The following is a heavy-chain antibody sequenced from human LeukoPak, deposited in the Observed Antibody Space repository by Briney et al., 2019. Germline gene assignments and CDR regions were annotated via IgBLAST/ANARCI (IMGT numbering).Heavy chain of an antibody. V-gene: IGHV1-69*05. CDR2: IIPIFGTA. Sequence: SVKVSCKASGGTFSSYAISWVRQAPGQGLEWMGGIIPIFGTANYAQKFQGRVTITTDESTSTAYMELSSLRSEDTAVYYCARGRITMIVPGAFDIWGQGTMVTVSS. CDR3: ARGRITMIVPGAFDI. J-gene: IGHJ3*02. CDR1: GGTFSSYA. D-gene: IGHD3-22*01.